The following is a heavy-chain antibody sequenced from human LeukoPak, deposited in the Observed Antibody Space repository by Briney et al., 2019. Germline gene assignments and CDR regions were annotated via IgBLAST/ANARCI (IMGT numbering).Heavy chain of an antibody. V-gene: IGHV3-23*01. CDR2: ISASGGST. J-gene: IGHJ4*02. Sequence: GGSLRLSCLASGFTISCYAMYWVRQAPGKGLEWVSGISASGGSTSYADSVKGRFTISRDNSKTTLYLQINSLRAGDTAVYYWVVRGCYWGQGTLVTVSS. D-gene: IGHD6-6*01. CDR3: VVRGCY. CDR1: GFTISCYA.